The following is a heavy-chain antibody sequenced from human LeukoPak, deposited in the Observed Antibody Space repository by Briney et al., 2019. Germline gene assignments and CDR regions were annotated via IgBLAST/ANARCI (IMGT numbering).Heavy chain of an antibody. CDR2: IYYSGST. D-gene: IGHD3-10*01. CDR3: ANQWMVWGVRSFVGDY. CDR1: GGSISSSSYY. V-gene: IGHV4-39*01. J-gene: IGHJ4*02. Sequence: PSETLSLTCTVSGGSISSSSYYWGWIRQPPGKGLEWIGSIYYSGSTYYNPSLKSRVTISVDTSKNQFSLKLSSVTAADTAVYYCANQWMVWGVRSFVGDYWGQGTLVTVSS.